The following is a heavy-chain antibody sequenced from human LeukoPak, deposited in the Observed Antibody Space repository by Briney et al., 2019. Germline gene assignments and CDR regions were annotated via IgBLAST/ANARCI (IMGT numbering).Heavy chain of an antibody. CDR3: ARGFGGNAEYFQH. J-gene: IGHJ1*01. CDR2: IIPILGIA. Sequence: GASVKVSCKASGGTFISYAISWVRQAPGQGLEWMGRIIPILGIANYAQKFQGRVTITADKSTSTAYMELSSLRSEDTAVYYCARGFGGNAEYFQHWGQGTLVTVSS. V-gene: IGHV1-69*04. CDR1: GGTFISYA. D-gene: IGHD4-23*01.